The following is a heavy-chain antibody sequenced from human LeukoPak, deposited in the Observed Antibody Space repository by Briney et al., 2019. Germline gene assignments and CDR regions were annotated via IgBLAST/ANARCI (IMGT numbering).Heavy chain of an antibody. V-gene: IGHV3-23*01. CDR2: ISGSGGST. D-gene: IGHD1-26*01. CDR3: AKRGAEVGTTIAPGDY. J-gene: IGHJ4*02. CDR1: GFTFSSYA. Sequence: GGSLRLSCAASGFTFSSYAMSWVRQAPGKGLEWVSAISGSGGSTYYADSVKGRFTISRDSSKNTLYLQMNSLRAEDTAVYYCAKRGAEVGTTIAPGDYWGQGSLVTVSS.